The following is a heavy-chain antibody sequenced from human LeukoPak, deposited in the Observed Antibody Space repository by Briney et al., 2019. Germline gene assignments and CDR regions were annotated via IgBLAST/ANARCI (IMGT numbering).Heavy chain of an antibody. CDR2: IKQDGSQS. CDR1: GFTFSSYW. Sequence: PGGSLRLSCAASGFTFSSYWMTWVRQAPGKGLEWVASIKQDGSQSFYVDSVKGRLTISRDNAKSSLYLQMSSLDSEDTAVYYCARHYDRSGYSLDYWGQGTLVTVSS. V-gene: IGHV3-7*01. J-gene: IGHJ4*02. CDR3: ARHYDRSGYSLDY. D-gene: IGHD3-22*01.